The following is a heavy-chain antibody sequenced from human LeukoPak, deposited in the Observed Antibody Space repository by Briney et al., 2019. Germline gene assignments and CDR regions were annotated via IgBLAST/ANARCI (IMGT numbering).Heavy chain of an antibody. D-gene: IGHD3-10*01. CDR2: ISSSSSYI. J-gene: IGHJ4*02. V-gene: IGHV3-21*01. CDR3: ARETMVRGVILDY. Sequence: GGSLRLSCVVSGFTFNRCWMNWVRQAPGKGLEWVSSISSSSSYIYYADLVKGRFTISRDNAKNSLYLQMNSLRAEDTAVYYCARETMVRGVILDYWGQGTLVTVSS. CDR1: GFTFNRCW.